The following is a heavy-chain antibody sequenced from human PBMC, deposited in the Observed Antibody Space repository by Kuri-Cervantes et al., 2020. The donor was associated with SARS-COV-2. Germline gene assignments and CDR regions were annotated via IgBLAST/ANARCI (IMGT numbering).Heavy chain of an antibody. J-gene: IGHJ4*02. CDR3: ARSRGGSYHGGFDY. CDR2: IRYDGSNK. CDR1: GFTFSSYG. Sequence: GESLKISCAASGFTFSSYGMHWVRQAPGKGLEWVAFIRYDGSNKYYADSVKGRFTISRDNSKNTLYLQMNSLRAEDTAVYYCARSRGGSYHGGFDYWGQGTLVTVSS. D-gene: IGHD1-26*01. V-gene: IGHV3-30*02.